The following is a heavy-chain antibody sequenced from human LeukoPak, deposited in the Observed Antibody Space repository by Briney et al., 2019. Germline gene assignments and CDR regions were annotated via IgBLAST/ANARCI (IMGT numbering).Heavy chain of an antibody. CDR2: INHSGST. J-gene: IGHJ3*02. CDR1: GGSFSGYY. Sequence: PSETLSLTCAVYGGSFSGYYWSWIRQPPGKGLEWIGEINHSGSTNYNPSLTSRVTISVDTSKNQFSLKLSSVTAADTAVYYCAIHRGTYYYDSSGYESAFDICGQGTMVTVSS. D-gene: IGHD3-22*01. CDR3: AIHRGTYYYDSSGYESAFDI. V-gene: IGHV4-34*01.